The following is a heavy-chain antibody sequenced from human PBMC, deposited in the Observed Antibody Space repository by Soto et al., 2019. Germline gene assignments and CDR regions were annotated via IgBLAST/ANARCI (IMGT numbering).Heavy chain of an antibody. D-gene: IGHD6-13*01. CDR3: ARQWSDSSSWVDY. V-gene: IGHV4-39*01. J-gene: IGHJ4*02. CDR1: GGSISSSSYY. Sequence: SETLSLTCTVSGGSISSSSYYWGWIRQPPGKGLEWIGSIYYSGSTYYNPSLKSRVTISVDTSKNQFSLKLSSVTAAATAVYYCARQWSDSSSWVDYWGQGSLVTVSS. CDR2: IYYSGST.